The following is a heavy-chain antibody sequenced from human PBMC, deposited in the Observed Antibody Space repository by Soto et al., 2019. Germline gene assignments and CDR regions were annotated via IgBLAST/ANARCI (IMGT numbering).Heavy chain of an antibody. CDR3: ATSRGFYAAMDV. CDR1: VGSFRTYA. Sequence: QVQLGQSGSEVKKPGSSVKVSCKSSVGSFRTYAISWVRQAPGQGLEWMGGIMAVFGTATYTQSFQGRVTITADESTSKSYMELSGLKSGDTAIYYCATSRGFYAAMDVWGQGTTVTVSS. V-gene: IGHV1-69*01. D-gene: IGHD3-16*01. CDR2: IMAVFGTA. J-gene: IGHJ6*02.